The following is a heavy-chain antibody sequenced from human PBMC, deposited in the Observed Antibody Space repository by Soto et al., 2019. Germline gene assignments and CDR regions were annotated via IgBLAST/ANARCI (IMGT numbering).Heavy chain of an antibody. Sequence: VSVKVSCKASGYTFTIYYMHWVRQAPGQGLEWMGIINPSGGSTSYAQKFQGRVTMTRDTSTSTVYMELSSLRSEDTAVYYCAAIKVAVAGKRFGAFDIWGQGTMVTVS. CDR3: AAIKVAVAGKRFGAFDI. CDR1: GYTFTIYY. CDR2: INPSGGST. V-gene: IGHV1-46*03. J-gene: IGHJ3*02. D-gene: IGHD6-19*01.